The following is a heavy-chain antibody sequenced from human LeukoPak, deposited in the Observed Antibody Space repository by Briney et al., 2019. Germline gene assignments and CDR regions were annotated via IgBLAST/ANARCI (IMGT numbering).Heavy chain of an antibody. J-gene: IGHJ4*02. CDR3: ARGPHRLVWFVELLDY. D-gene: IGHD3-10*01. CDR1: GFTFSSYA. Sequence: GGSLRLSCAASGFTFSSYAMHWVRQAPGKGLEWVAVVSYDGSNKYYADSVKGRFTISRDNYKNTLYLQMNSLRAEDTAVYYCARGPHRLVWFVELLDYWGQGTLVTVSS. V-gene: IGHV3-30-3*01. CDR2: VSYDGSNK.